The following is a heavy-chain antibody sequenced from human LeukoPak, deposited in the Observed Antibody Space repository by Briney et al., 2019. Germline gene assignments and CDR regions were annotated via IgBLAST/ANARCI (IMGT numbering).Heavy chain of an antibody. D-gene: IGHD3-3*01. J-gene: IGHJ6*02. CDR3: ARWGAYDFTSYYYYGMDV. V-gene: IGHV1-2*02. CDR1: GYTFTGYY. CDR2: INPNSGGT. Sequence: ASVKVSCKASGYTFTGYYMHWVRQAPGQGLEWMGWINPNSGGTNYAQKFQGRVTMTRDTSISTAYMELSRLRSEDTAVYYCARWGAYDFTSYYYYGMDVWGQGTTVTVSS.